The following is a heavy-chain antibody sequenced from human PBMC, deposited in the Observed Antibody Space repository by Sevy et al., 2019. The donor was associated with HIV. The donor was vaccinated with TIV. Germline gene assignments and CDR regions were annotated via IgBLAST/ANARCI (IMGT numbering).Heavy chain of an antibody. J-gene: IGHJ6*02. Sequence: GGSLRLSCAASGFTFSSYGMHWVRQAPGKGLEWVAVISYDGSNKYYADSVKGRFTISRDNSKNTLYLQMNSLRAEDTAVYYCAKDGVVVTAILKPPYYYYYGMDVWGQGTTVTVSS. V-gene: IGHV3-30*18. CDR2: ISYDGSNK. CDR3: AKDGVVVTAILKPPYYYYYGMDV. D-gene: IGHD2-21*02. CDR1: GFTFSSYG.